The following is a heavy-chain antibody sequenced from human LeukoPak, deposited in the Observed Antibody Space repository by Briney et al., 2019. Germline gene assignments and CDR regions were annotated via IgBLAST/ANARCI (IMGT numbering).Heavy chain of an antibody. J-gene: IGHJ4*02. CDR1: GFTLSNYV. Sequence: GSLRLSCVASGFTLSNYVMSWIRQPPGKGLEWIGFIYYSGSTNYNPSLKSRVSISVDTSKNQFSLKLSSVTAADTAVYYCARDIIVGGYSYGYDYWGQGTLVTVSS. D-gene: IGHD5-18*01. CDR2: IYYSGST. V-gene: IGHV4-59*01. CDR3: ARDIIVGGYSYGYDY.